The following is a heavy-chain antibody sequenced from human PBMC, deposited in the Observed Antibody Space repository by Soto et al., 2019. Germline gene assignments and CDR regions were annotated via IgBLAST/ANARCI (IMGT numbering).Heavy chain of an antibody. CDR3: ARDRVAAVGYDYYGMDV. D-gene: IGHD3-3*01. V-gene: IGHV3-48*03. CDR2: ISSSGSTT. CDR1: GFTFSSYE. Sequence: PGGSLRLSGAASGFTFSSYEMHWVRQAPGKGLEWVSYISSSGSTTYYADSVKGRFTISRDNAKNSLYLHMNSLRAEDTAVYYCARDRVAAVGYDYYGMDVGGQGTTVTVSS. J-gene: IGHJ6*02.